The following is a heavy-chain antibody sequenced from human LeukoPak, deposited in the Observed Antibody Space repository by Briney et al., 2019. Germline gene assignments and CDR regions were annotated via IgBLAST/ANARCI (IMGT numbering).Heavy chain of an antibody. Sequence: GGSLRLSCVASGITFSNYAVSWVRQAPEKGPDWVSVISGSAHKIRYADSVKGRFTITRDNSENIVYLQMNNLRAEDTAVYYCAGRVTGYSSGYVYWGQGTLVTVSS. CDR3: AGRVTGYSSGYVY. J-gene: IGHJ4*02. CDR2: ISGSAHKI. V-gene: IGHV3-23*01. CDR1: GITFSNYA. D-gene: IGHD5-18*01.